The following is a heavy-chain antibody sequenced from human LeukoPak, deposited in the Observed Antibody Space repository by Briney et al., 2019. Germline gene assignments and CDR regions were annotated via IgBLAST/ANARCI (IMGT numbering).Heavy chain of an antibody. D-gene: IGHD3-3*01. CDR1: GYTLTELS. CDR2: FDPEDGET. J-gene: IGHJ4*02. CDR3: ATNDFWSGYPYFGY. Sequence: ASVKDSCKVSGYTLTELSMHWVRQAPGKGLEWMGGFDPEDGETIYAQKFQGRVTMTEDTSTDTAYMELSSLRSEDTAVYYCATNDFWSGYPYFGYWAREPWSPSPQ. V-gene: IGHV1-24*01.